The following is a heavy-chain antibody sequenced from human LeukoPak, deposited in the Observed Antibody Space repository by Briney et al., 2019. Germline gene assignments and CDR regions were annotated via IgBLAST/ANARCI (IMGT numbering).Heavy chain of an antibody. V-gene: IGHV4-61*02. D-gene: IGHD3-22*01. CDR3: ARDGSGYYDTSGYRN. J-gene: IGHJ4*02. CDR2: IYTSGST. CDR1: GGSISSGSYY. Sequence: SETLSLTCTVSGGSISSGSYYWSWIRQPAGKGLEWIGRIYTSGSTNYNPPLESRVTISLDTSKNQFSLKLSSVTAADTAVYYCARDGSGYYDTSGYRNWGQGTLVTVSS.